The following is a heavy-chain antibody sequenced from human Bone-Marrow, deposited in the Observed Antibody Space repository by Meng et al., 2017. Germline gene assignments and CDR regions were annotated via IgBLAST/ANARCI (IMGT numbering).Heavy chain of an antibody. CDR1: GFTFSSYA. CDR3: ARDSWFDP. V-gene: IGHV3-30*04. J-gene: IGHJ5*02. CDR2: ISYDGSNK. Sequence: QVRLVGSGGGVAPPGRSLRLSCAASGFTFSSYAMHWVRQAPGKGLEWVAVISYDGSNKYYADSVKGRFTISRDNSKNTLYLQMNSLRAEDTAVYYCARDSWFDPWGQGTLVTVSS.